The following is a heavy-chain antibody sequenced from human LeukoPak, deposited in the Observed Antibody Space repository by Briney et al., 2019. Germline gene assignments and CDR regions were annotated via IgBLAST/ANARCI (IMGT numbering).Heavy chain of an antibody. V-gene: IGHV3-33*06. Sequence: SGGSLRLSCAASGFTFSSYGMHWVRQAPGKGLEWVAVIWYDGSNKYYADSVKGRFTISRDNSKNTLYLQMNSLRADDTAVYYCAKGGPTGSNYFDFWGQGTLVTVSS. CDR2: IWYDGSNK. D-gene: IGHD1-26*01. CDR1: GFTFSSYG. J-gene: IGHJ4*02. CDR3: AKGGPTGSNYFDF.